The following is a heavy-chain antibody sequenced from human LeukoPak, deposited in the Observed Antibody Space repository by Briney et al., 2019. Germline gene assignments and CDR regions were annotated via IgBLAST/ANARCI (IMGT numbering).Heavy chain of an antibody. J-gene: IGHJ6*03. CDR1: GFTFSNYA. CDR2: ISGSGDTT. D-gene: IGHD6-19*01. V-gene: IGHV3-23*01. CDR3: ARVAVAGNKVHYYYYMDV. Sequence: AGGTLRLSCAASGFTFSNYAMSWVRQPPGKGLEWVSLISGSGDTTYYADSVKGRFTISRDNSKNTLYLQMNSLRAEDTAVYYCARVAVAGNKVHYYYYMDVWGKGTTVTISS.